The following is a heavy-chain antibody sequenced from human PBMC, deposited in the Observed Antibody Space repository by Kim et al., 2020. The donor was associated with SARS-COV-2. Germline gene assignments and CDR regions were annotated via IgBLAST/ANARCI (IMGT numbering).Heavy chain of an antibody. D-gene: IGHD3-10*01. J-gene: IGHJ4*02. Sequence: YNPSLKSRVTISIDTSKNQFPLKLSSGTAADTAVYYCARDRRRGEYYFDYWGQGTLVTVSS. CDR3: ARDRRRGEYYFDY. V-gene: IGHV4-59*01.